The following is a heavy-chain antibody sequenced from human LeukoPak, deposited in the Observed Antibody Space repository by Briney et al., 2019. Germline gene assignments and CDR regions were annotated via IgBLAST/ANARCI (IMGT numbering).Heavy chain of an antibody. CDR1: VYTFTSYG. V-gene: IGHV1-18*01. J-gene: IGHJ6*03. Sequence: ASVKVSFKSSVYTFTSYGISWVRQAPGQGLEWMGWIRAYNGNTNYAQKLQGRVTMTTDTSTSTAYMEMRSLRSDDTAVYYCARKKVGATSGVYYYYMDTWGNGTTVTTSS. CDR2: IRAYNGNT. CDR3: ARKKVGATSGVYYYYMDT. D-gene: IGHD1-26*01.